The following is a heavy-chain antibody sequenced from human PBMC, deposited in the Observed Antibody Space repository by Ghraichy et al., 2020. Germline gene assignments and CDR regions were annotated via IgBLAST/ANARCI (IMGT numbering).Heavy chain of an antibody. CDR2: NNPKTGGT. J-gene: IGHJ3*02. Sequence: ASVKVSCKASGYPFINYYIHWVRQAPGQGFEWMGWNNPKTGGTSYAQKFQGRVTMTRDTSISTAYMELSYLTSDDTAIYYCARGPGVLAFDIWGQGTLITVSS. CDR3: ARGPGVLAFDI. CDR1: GYPFINYY. V-gene: IGHV1-2*02. D-gene: IGHD3-10*01.